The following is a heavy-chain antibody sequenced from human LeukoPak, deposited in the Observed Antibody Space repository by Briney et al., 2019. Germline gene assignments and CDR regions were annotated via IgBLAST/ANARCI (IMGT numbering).Heavy chain of an antibody. V-gene: IGHV3-30*03. CDR3: AGTLRFLEWLNNYYFDY. D-gene: IGHD3-3*01. CDR1: GFAFNTYG. CDR2: DSFNGRVQ. J-gene: IGHJ4*02. Sequence: PGGSLRLSCAASGFAFNTYGMQWVRQAPGKGLEWEAVDSFNGRVQYYADSVRGRFTISRDNSKDTLYLQMNSLRAEDTAVYYCAGTLRFLEWLNNYYFDYWGQGTLVTVSS.